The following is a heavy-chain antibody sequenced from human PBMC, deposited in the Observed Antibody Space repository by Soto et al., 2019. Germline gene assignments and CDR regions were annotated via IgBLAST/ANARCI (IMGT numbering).Heavy chain of an antibody. CDR1: GFTFSSYS. D-gene: IGHD3-10*01. CDR3: ARSLRRGFAFDY. J-gene: IGHJ4*02. Sequence: EVQLVESGGGLVKPGGSLRLSCAASGFTFSSYSMNWVRQAPGKGLEWVSSISSSSSYIYYADSVKGRFTISRDNAKNSLYLQMNSLRAEDTAVYYCARSLRRGFAFDYWGQGTLVTVSS. V-gene: IGHV3-21*01. CDR2: ISSSSSYI.